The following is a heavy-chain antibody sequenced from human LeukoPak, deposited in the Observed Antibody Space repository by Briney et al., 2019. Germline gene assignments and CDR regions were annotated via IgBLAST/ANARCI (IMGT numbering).Heavy chain of an antibody. CDR3: ARTRGGSLYDY. Sequence: SETLSLTCAVYGGSFSGYYWSWIRQPPGKGLEWIGYIYYSGSTNYNPSLKSRVTISVDTSKNQFSLKLSSVTAADTAVYYCARTRGGSLYDYWGQGTLVTVSS. CDR1: GGSFSGYY. D-gene: IGHD6-25*01. J-gene: IGHJ4*02. V-gene: IGHV4-59*08. CDR2: IYYSGST.